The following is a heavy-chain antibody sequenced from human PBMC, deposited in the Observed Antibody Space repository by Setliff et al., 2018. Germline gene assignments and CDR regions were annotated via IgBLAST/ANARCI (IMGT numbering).Heavy chain of an antibody. D-gene: IGHD6-13*01. Sequence: GGSLRLSCAASGFTFTSYWMSWVRQAPGKGLEWVANIKQDGSETYYVDSVEGRFTISRDNAKNSLYLQMNSLGAEDTAVYYCARDRADSSWQSDYWGQGTLVTVSS. J-gene: IGHJ4*02. CDR2: IKQDGSET. CDR3: ARDRADSSWQSDY. CDR1: GFTFTSYW. V-gene: IGHV3-7*05.